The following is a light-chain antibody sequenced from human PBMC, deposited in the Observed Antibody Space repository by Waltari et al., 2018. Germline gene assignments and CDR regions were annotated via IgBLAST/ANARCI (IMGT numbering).Light chain of an antibody. J-gene: IGLJ3*02. Sequence: SYDLTQTPSVSVSPGQTARITCSGNVLPKEYAYWYQQKPGQAPLLVIYKDRGRPSEIPERFSGSSSGTTATLTISGVLPEDEADYYCQSTDNSATYVVFGGGTKLTVL. CDR3: QSTDNSATYVV. CDR1: VLPKEY. V-gene: IGLV3-25*03. CDR2: KDR.